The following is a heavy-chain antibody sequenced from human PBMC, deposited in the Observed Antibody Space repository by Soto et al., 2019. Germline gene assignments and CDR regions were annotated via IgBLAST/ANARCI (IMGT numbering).Heavy chain of an antibody. CDR1: GFTFSSYA. J-gene: IGHJ4*02. CDR2: ISYDGSNK. Sequence: QVQLVESGGGVVQPGRSLRLSCAASGFTFSSYAMHWVRQAPGKGLEWVAVISYDGSNKYYADSVKGRFTISRDNSKNTLYLQMNSLRAEDTAVYYWARSGDPPIFDYWGQGTLVTVSS. CDR3: ARSGDPPIFDY. V-gene: IGHV3-30-3*01.